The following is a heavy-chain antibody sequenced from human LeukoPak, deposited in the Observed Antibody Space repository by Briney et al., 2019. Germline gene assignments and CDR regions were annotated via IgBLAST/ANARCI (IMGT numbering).Heavy chain of an antibody. CDR1: RFDLSAYT. D-gene: IGHD3-10*01. CDR3: ARYMVRGVIMSRHKYFDY. V-gene: IGHV3-21*01. Sequence: PGGSLRLSCAPSRFDLSAYTMNWVRQAPGKGLEWVSSISSSSVYIFYADSLKGRFTISRDNAKNSLYLQMNSLRAEDTAVYYCARYMVRGVIMSRHKYFDYWGQGTLVTVSS. J-gene: IGHJ4*02. CDR2: ISSSSVYI.